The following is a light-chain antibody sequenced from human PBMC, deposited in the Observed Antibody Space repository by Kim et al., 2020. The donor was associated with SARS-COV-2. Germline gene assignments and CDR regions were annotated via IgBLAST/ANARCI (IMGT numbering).Light chain of an antibody. CDR3: QQYSSSWT. V-gene: IGKV1-5*03. J-gene: IGKJ1*01. Sequence: SGSVGDKFTITCRASQSISNSLAWYQHRPGKAPNLLIYKASILESGVPSRFTGSGSGTEFTLTISSLQADDFATYYCQQYSSSWTFGQGTKVDIK. CDR1: QSISNS. CDR2: KAS.